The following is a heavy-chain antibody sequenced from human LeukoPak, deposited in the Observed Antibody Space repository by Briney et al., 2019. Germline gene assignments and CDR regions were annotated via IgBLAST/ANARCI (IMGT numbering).Heavy chain of an antibody. CDR1: GFTFSNYW. J-gene: IGHJ4*02. Sequence: GGSLRLSCAASGFTFSNYWMHWVRQAPGKGPVWVSRINTDGNITTYADSVKGRFSISRDNAKNALYLQMNSLRAEDTAVYYCARDLGEYYFDYWGQGTLVTVSS. D-gene: IGHD3-10*01. CDR3: ARDLGEYYFDY. V-gene: IGHV3-74*01. CDR2: INTDGNIT.